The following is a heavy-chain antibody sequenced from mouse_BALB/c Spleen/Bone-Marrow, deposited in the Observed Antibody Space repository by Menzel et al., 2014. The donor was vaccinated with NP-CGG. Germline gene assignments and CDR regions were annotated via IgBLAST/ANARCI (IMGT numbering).Heavy chain of an antibody. CDR1: GFTFNRYV. J-gene: IGHJ4*01. Sequence: EVKLVESGGGLVKPGGSLKLSCAATGFTFNRYVMSWVRQTPEKRLEWVASISVGGSYSYYPDSVEGRFTISRDNAKNSLCLQMSSLRSEDTAMFYCARRGYGNHGYYAMDYWGQGTSVTVSS. CDR3: ARRGYGNHGYYAMDY. V-gene: IGHV5-9-2*01. D-gene: IGHD2-1*01. CDR2: ISVGGSYS.